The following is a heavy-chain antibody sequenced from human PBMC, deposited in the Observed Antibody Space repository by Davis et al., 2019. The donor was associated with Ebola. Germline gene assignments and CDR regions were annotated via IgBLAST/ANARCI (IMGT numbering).Heavy chain of an antibody. Sequence: PSETLSLTCTVSGGSISSHYWSWIRQPPGKGLEWIGYIYYSGSTNYNPSLKSRVTISVDTSKNQFSLKLSSVTAADTAVYYCARVDCTNGVCWHFDYWGQGTLVTVSS. V-gene: IGHV4-59*11. CDR3: ARVDCTNGVCWHFDY. CDR1: GGSISSHY. J-gene: IGHJ4*02. CDR2: IYYSGST. D-gene: IGHD2-8*01.